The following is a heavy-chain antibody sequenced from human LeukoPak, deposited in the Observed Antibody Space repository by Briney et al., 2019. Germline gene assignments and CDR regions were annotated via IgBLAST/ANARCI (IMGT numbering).Heavy chain of an antibody. J-gene: IGHJ6*02. CDR2: MNPNSGNT. Sequence: GASVNVSCNASGYSFTIYDINWVRQATGQGLEWMVWMNPNSGNTGYAKKFQVRVTMTRNTSISTAYMELSSLRSEDTAVYYCAGYSSWSPWLMDVWGQGTTVAVPS. CDR3: AGYSSWSPWLMDV. V-gene: IGHV1-8*01. D-gene: IGHD6-13*01. CDR1: GYSFTIYD.